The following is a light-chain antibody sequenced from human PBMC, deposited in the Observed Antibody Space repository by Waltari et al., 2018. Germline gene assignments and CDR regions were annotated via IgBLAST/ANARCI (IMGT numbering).Light chain of an antibody. CDR1: QSVSSSY. CDR2: GAS. J-gene: IGKJ2*01. V-gene: IGKV3-20*01. CDR3: QQHGTSPFT. Sequence: EIVLTQSPGTLSLSPGERATLSCRASQSVSSSYLAWYQQKPGQAPRRLIYGASSRATGIPDRISGSGSGTDFTLTLSSLEPEDFAVYYCQQHGTSPFTFGQGTKVEIK.